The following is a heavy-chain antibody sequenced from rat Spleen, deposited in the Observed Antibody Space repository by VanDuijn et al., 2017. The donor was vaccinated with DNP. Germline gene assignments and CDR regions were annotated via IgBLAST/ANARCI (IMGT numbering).Heavy chain of an antibody. CDR1: GFTFNNYW. CDR2: ITNTGDST. Sequence: EVKLVESGGGLVQPGRSLKLSCAASGFTFNNYWMTWIRQAPGKGLEWVASITNTGDSTYYSDSVKGRLTISRDSAKSTLYLQVNSLRSEDTATYYCARIDGGFAYWGQGTLVTVSS. J-gene: IGHJ3*01. D-gene: IGHD4-1*01. V-gene: IGHV5-31*01. CDR3: ARIDGGFAY.